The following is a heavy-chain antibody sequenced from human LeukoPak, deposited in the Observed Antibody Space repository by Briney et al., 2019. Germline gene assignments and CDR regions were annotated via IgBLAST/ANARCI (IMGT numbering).Heavy chain of an antibody. CDR3: SRGREYISNWNPFDF. CDR1: GFTLSNYW. Sequence: GGSLRLSCAASGFTLSNYWMHWVRQVPGKGLVWVSSINGHGNTTKYADSVRGRFTISRDNAKNTLFLQMYCLRADDTAVYFCSRGREYISNWNPFDFWGHGTLVTVSS. V-gene: IGHV3-74*01. D-gene: IGHD6-13*01. J-gene: IGHJ4*01. CDR2: INGHGNTT.